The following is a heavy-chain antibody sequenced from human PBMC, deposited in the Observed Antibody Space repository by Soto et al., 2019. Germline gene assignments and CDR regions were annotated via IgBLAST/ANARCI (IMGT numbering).Heavy chain of an antibody. J-gene: IGHJ6*02. D-gene: IGHD1-1*01. CDR3: ARGGLEPQYNYYYYGMDV. Sequence: SETLSLTCAVYGGSFSGYYWSWIRQPPGKGLEWIGEINHRGSLNYNPSLRSRVTISADTSKNQFSLKLSSVTAADTGLYYCARGGLEPQYNYYYYGMDVWGQGTTVTV. V-gene: IGHV4-34*01. CDR1: GGSFSGYY. CDR2: INHRGSL.